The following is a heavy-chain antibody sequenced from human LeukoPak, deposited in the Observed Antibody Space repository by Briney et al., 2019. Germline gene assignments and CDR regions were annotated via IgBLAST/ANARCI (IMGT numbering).Heavy chain of an antibody. V-gene: IGHV3-48*04. CDR1: GFTFSTYT. J-gene: IGHJ6*04. D-gene: IGHD3-10*02. Sequence: PGGSLRLSSAASGFTFSTYTMNWVRPAPGEGLEWVSYISSSGSTIYYADSVKGRFTISRDNAKNSLYLQMNSLRAEDTAVYYCAELGITMIGGVWGKGTTVTISS. CDR3: AELGITMIGGV. CDR2: ISSSGSTI.